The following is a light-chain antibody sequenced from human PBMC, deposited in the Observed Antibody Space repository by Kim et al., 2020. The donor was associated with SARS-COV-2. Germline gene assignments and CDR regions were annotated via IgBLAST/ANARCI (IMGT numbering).Light chain of an antibody. J-gene: IGLJ3*02. CDR2: RNV. Sequence: GQRVTISCTGSSTNVGGNTVTCYQQFPRTAPKFVISRNVKRPSGLSDRFSGSKSGTSASPAISGRQSEDEADYYCATWDDRLKGVVFGGGTQLTVL. CDR3: ATWDDRLKGVV. V-gene: IGLV1-44*01. CDR1: STNVGGNT.